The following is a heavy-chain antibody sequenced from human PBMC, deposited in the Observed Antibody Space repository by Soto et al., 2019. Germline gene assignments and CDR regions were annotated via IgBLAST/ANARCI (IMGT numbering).Heavy chain of an antibody. J-gene: IGHJ4*02. Sequence: SETLSLTCAVSGGSISSGGYSWSWIRQPPGKGLEWIGYIYYSGSTYYNPSLKSRVTISVDRSKNQFSLKLSSVTAADTAVYYCATITIFGVVPNYFGYWGQGTLVTVSS. CDR3: ATITIFGVVPNYFGY. V-gene: IGHV4-30-2*01. D-gene: IGHD3-3*01. CDR1: GGSISSGGYS. CDR2: IYYSGST.